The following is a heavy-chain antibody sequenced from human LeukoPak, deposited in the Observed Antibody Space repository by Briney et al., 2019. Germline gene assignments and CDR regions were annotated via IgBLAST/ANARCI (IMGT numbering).Heavy chain of an antibody. CDR2: ISGSGGST. CDR1: GFTFGSYA. CDR3: AKDPLVVVITGDAFDI. V-gene: IGHV3-23*01. D-gene: IGHD3-22*01. Sequence: PGGSLRLSCAASGFTFGSYAMSWVRQAPGKGLEWVSAISGSGGSTYYADSVKGRFTISRDNSKNTLYLQMNSLRAEDTAVYYCAKDPLVVVITGDAFDIWGQGTMVTVSS. J-gene: IGHJ3*02.